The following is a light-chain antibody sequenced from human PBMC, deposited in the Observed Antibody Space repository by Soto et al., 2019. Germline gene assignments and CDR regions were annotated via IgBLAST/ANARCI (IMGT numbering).Light chain of an antibody. CDR1: QSISSW. CDR2: KAS. V-gene: IGKV1-5*03. Sequence: DIPMTQSPSTLPASVGDRVTITCRASQSISSWLAWYQHKPGKAPKLLIYKASSLESGVPSRFSGSGSGTEFTLTISSLQPDDFATYYCQQYNSYLYTFGQGTKLEIK. CDR3: QQYNSYLYT. J-gene: IGKJ2*01.